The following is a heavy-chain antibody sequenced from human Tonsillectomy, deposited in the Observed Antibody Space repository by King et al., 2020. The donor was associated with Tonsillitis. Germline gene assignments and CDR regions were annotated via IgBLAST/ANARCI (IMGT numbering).Heavy chain of an antibody. CDR3: AKAYSSAWYFYAFDI. CDR2: ISNDGSNK. D-gene: IGHD6-19*01. CDR1: GFTFCSYA. J-gene: IGHJ3*02. Sequence: VQLVESGGGVVQPGRSLRLSCAASGFTFCSYAMHWVRQAPGKGLEWVAVISNDGSNKYYADSVKGRFTISRDNSKNTLYLQMNSLRAEDTAVYYCAKAYSSAWYFYAFDIWGQGTMVTVSS. V-gene: IGHV3-30*04.